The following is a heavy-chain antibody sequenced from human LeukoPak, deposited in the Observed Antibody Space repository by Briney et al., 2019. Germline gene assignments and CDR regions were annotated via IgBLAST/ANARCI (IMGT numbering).Heavy chain of an antibody. CDR3: ARPQPGGSGSYYFDY. V-gene: IGHV4-38-2*01. D-gene: IGHD1-26*01. J-gene: IGHJ4*02. CDR1: GYSISSGYY. CDR2: IYYSGST. Sequence: SETLSLTCAVSGYSISSGYYCGWIRQPSGKGVEWVGSIYYSGSTFYSPLLKGRVTLSVDPSKHQVSPKLSSFTGADPAGYYCARPQPGGSGSYYFDYWGQRTLVTVSS.